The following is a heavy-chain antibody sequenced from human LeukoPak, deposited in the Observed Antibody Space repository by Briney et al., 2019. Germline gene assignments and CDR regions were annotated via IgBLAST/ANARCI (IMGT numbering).Heavy chain of an antibody. CDR2: ISSSGSTI. CDR1: GFTFSSYE. D-gene: IGHD3-10*01. J-gene: IGHJ6*04. CDR3: MGAGRITMVRGVMNGMDV. Sequence: PGGSLRLSCAASGFTFSSYEMNWVRQAPGKGLEWVSYISSSGSTIYYADSVKGRFTISRDNAKSSLYLQMNSLRAEDTAVYYCMGAGRITMVRGVMNGMDVWGKGTTVTVSS. V-gene: IGHV3-48*03.